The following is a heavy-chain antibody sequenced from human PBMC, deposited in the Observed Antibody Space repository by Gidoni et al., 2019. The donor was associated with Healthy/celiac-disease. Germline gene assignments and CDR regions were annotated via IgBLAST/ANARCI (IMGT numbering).Heavy chain of an antibody. D-gene: IGHD3-3*01. CDR3: ARSPFVRGTYYDFWSGYYNWFDP. V-gene: IGHV5-51*01. CDR2: IDPGDSDT. J-gene: IGHJ5*02. CDR1: GYSFTSYW. Sequence: EVQLVQSGAAGKKPGESLKISCKGSGYSFTSYWIGWVSPMPGKGLDWLGIIDPGDSDTRYCPSFQGQVTISADKSISTAYLQWSSLKASDTAMYYCARSPFVRGTYYDFWSGYYNWFDPWGQGTLVTVSS.